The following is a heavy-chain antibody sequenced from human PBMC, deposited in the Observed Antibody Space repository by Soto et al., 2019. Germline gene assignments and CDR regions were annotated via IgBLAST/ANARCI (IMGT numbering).Heavy chain of an antibody. Sequence: QDQLVQSGAEVKMPGASVTVSCKASGYSFTNYGVTWVRQAPGQGLEWMGWISAFNGNTHYAQNLQGRVTMTTDASTSTAYMELRSLRSDDTAVYYCARDRGVAPPVAGNTHYYYYMDVWGKGTTVTVSS. CDR1: GYSFTNYG. V-gene: IGHV1-18*01. CDR2: ISAFNGNT. J-gene: IGHJ6*03. D-gene: IGHD6-19*01. CDR3: ARDRGVAPPVAGNTHYYYYMDV.